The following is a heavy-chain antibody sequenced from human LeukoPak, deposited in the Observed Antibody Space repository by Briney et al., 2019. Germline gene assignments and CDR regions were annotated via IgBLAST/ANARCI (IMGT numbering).Heavy chain of an antibody. Sequence: GGSLRLSCAASGFTFSSYWMSWVRQAPGKGLEWVANIKQDGSEKYYVDSVKGRFTISRDNAKNSLYLQMNSLRAEDTAVYYCARVIRKGYSYGYVDYWGQGTLVTVSS. V-gene: IGHV3-7*01. CDR2: IKQDGSEK. D-gene: IGHD5-18*01. J-gene: IGHJ4*02. CDR3: ARVIRKGYSYGYVDY. CDR1: GFTFSSYW.